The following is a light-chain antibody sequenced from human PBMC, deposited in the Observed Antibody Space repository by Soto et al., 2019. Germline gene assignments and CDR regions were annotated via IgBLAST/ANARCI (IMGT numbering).Light chain of an antibody. J-gene: IGKJ2*01. CDR3: QQYNSDSSAEGYT. CDR2: KAS. V-gene: IGKV1-5*03. CDR1: QSISSW. Sequence: DIPMTQSPSTLSASVGDRVTITCRASQSISSWLAWYQQKPGKAPKLLIYKASSLESGVPSRFSGSGSGTEFTLTISSLQPDDFATYYCQQYNSDSSAEGYTFGQGTKLEIK.